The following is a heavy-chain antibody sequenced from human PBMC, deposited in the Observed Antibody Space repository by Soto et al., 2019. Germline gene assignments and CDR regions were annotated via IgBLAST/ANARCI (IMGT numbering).Heavy chain of an antibody. CDR2: IYYSGST. D-gene: IGHD4-17*01. CDR3: ARQIRWPGGLFDY. J-gene: IGHJ4*02. Sequence: QVQLQESGPGLVKPSETLSLTCTVSGGSVSSGTYYWSWIRQPPGKGLEWIGYIYYSGSTNYNPSXXXRXXISVDTSKNQFSLKLGSVTAADAAVYCCARQIRWPGGLFDYWGQGTLVTVSS. CDR1: GGSVSSGTYY. V-gene: IGHV4-61*01.